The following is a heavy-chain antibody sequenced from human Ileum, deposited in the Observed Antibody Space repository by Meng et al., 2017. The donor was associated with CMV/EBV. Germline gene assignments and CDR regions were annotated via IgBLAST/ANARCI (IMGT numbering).Heavy chain of an antibody. CDR2: IYSGGSTT. CDR1: GFTFTSYA. V-gene: IGHV3-23*03. J-gene: IGHJ4*02. CDR3: AKGNNWNSGFYYFDY. Sequence: GGSLRLSCAASGFTFTSYAMSWVRQAPGKGLEWVSIIYSGGSTTYYADSVKGRFTISRDNSKNTLYLQMNSLRAEDTAVYYCAKGNNWNSGFYYFDYWGQGTLVTVSS. D-gene: IGHD1-7*01.